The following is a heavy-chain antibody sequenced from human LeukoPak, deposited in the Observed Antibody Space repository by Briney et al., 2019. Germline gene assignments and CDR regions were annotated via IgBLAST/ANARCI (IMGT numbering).Heavy chain of an antibody. CDR1: GFTFSSYW. J-gene: IGHJ5*02. V-gene: IGHV3-74*01. Sequence: PGGSLRLSCAASGFTFSSYWMHWVRQAPGKGLVWVSRISSDGSTTIYADSVKGRFTISRDNAKNTLYLQMNSLRAKDTAVYYCARMWFGELSTFDPWGQGTLVTVSS. CDR2: ISSDGSTT. CDR3: ARMWFGELSTFDP. D-gene: IGHD3-10*01.